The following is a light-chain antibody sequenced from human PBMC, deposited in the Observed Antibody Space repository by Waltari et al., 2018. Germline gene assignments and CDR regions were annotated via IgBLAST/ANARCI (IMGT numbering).Light chain of an antibody. CDR2: DAS. CDR3: QQLNSYPRT. V-gene: IGKV3D-15*01. Sequence: EIVLTQSPATLSVSPGERATLSCWASQSIRSTLAWYQQKPGQAPRLLIYDASTRATGIPVRFSGSGSGTYFTLTISSLQSEDFATYYCQQLNSYPRTFGQGTKVEIK. CDR1: QSIRST. J-gene: IGKJ1*01.